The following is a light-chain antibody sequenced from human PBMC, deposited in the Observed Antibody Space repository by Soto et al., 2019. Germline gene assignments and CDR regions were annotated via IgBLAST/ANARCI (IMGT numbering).Light chain of an antibody. J-gene: IGLJ2*01. CDR1: SSNIGTNY. CDR3: TAWDDNLCAVV. V-gene: IGLV1-47*01. Sequence: QSVLTQPPSASATPGQRVTISCSGSSSNIGTNYVYWYQHLPGTAPKLLIYRNDQRPSGVPDRFSGSMSGTAASLAIGGLRSEDAAYYDCTAWDDNLCAVVFGGGTQLTVL. CDR2: RND.